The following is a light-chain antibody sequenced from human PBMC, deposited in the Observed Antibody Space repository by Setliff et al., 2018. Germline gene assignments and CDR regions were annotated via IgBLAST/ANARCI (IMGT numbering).Light chain of an antibody. CDR3: SSYTSSSTL. CDR1: SSDVGGYDF. J-gene: IGLJ1*01. V-gene: IGLV2-14*03. CDR2: DVL. Sequence: QSVLTQPASVSGSPGRSITISCTGTSSDVGGYDFVSWYQQHPGKAPKLMIFDVLNRPSGVSDRFSGSKSGNTASLTITGLQAEDEADYYCSSYTSSSTLFGTGTKGTVL.